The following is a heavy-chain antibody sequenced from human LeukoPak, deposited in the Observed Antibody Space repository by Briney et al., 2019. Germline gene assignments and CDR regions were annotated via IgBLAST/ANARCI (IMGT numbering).Heavy chain of an antibody. CDR3: ARVGDMEAFDI. J-gene: IGHJ3*02. CDR2: MWYAGRNK. D-gene: IGHD3-16*01. CDR1: GVTLSSFG. Sequence: PGGSLRLSCAASGVTLSSFGMVWVRQAPGKGLEWVTLMWYAGRNKYYADSVKGRFTISRDNSKNTVYLQMNSLSGEDTAVYYCARVGDMEAFDIWGQGTRVTVSS. V-gene: IGHV3-33*01.